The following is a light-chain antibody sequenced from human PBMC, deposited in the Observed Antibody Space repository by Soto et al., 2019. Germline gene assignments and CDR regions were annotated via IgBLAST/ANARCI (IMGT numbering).Light chain of an antibody. CDR1: QSVSSSY. V-gene: IGKV3-20*01. Sequence: EIVLTQSPGTLSLSPGERATLSCRARQSVSSSYLAWYQQKPGQAPRLLIYGASSRATGIPDRFSGSGSGTDFTLTISRLEPEDFAVYYCQQYGSSPWTFGQGTKGEIK. CDR2: GAS. J-gene: IGKJ1*01. CDR3: QQYGSSPWT.